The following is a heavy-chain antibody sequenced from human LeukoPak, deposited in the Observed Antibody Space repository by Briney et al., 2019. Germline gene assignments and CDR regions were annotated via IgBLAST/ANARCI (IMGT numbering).Heavy chain of an antibody. V-gene: IGHV1-18*04. CDR3: ARDDGNYRGAFDI. Sequence: ASVKVSCKASGYTFTGYYMHWVRQAPGQGLEWMGWISAYNGNTNYAQKLQGRVTMTTDTSTSTAYMELRSLRSDDTAVYYCARDDGNYRGAFDIWGQGTMVTVSS. D-gene: IGHD1-7*01. CDR2: ISAYNGNT. J-gene: IGHJ3*02. CDR1: GYTFTGYY.